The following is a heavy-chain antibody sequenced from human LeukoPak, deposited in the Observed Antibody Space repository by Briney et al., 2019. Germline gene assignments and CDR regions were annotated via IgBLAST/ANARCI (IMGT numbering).Heavy chain of an antibody. CDR1: GGSISSSSYY. Sequence: SETLSLTWTVSGGSISSSSYYWGWIRRPPGKGLEWIGSIYYSGSTYYNPSLKSRVTISVDTSKNQFSLKLSSVTAADTAVYYCARAYGDYPFDYWGQGTLVTVSS. CDR3: ARAYGDYPFDY. J-gene: IGHJ4*02. V-gene: IGHV4-39*01. CDR2: IYYSGST. D-gene: IGHD4-17*01.